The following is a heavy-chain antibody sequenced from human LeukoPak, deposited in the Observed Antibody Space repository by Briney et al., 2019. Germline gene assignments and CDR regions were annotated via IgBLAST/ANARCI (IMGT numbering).Heavy chain of an antibody. J-gene: IGHJ4*01. V-gene: IGHV4-4*07. CDR2: IYTSGGT. Sequence: SETLSLTCTVSSGSISGYYWSWIRQPAGKGLEWIGRIYTSGGTNYNPSLMSRVTMSLDTSKNQFSLKLRSVTAADTAVYYCARDAFRESPRWGQGTLVTVSS. CDR1: SGSISGYY. CDR3: ARDAFRESPR. D-gene: IGHD3-10*01.